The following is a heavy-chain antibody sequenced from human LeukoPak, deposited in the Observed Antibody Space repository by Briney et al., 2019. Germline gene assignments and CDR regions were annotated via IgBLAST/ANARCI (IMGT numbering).Heavy chain of an antibody. CDR3: ARGAWRGKSFDY. CDR1: GDSISSGDYY. D-gene: IGHD3-3*01. Sequence: PSQTLSLTCTVSGDSISSGDYYWSWIRQPAGKGLEWIGRISSSGSTNYNPSLKSRVSISVDKSKKQFSLKLNSATAADTAVYYCARGAWRGKSFDYWGQGTLVTVSS. CDR2: ISSSGST. V-gene: IGHV4-61*02. J-gene: IGHJ4*02.